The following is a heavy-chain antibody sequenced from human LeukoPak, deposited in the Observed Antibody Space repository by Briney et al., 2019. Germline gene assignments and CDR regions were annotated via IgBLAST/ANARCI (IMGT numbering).Heavy chain of an antibody. V-gene: IGHV3-49*04. D-gene: IGHD2-2*01. J-gene: IGHJ4*02. Sequence: GGSLRLSCTASGFTFGDYAMSWVRQAPGKGLEWVGFIRSKAYGGTTEYAASVKGRFTISRDDSKSIAYLQMNSLKTEDTAVYYCTRWVDIVVVPAASPDYWGQGTLVTVSS. CDR1: GFTFGDYA. CDR3: TRWVDIVVVPAASPDY. CDR2: IRSKAYGGTT.